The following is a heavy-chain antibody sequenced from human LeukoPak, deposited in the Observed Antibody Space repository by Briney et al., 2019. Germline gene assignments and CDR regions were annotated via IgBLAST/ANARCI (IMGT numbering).Heavy chain of an antibody. CDR3: ARAYADSGDYEAY. D-gene: IGHD4-17*01. J-gene: IGHJ4*02. CDR1: GFTFSSFG. V-gene: IGHV3-33*01. CDR2: IWYDGSDK. Sequence: PGESLRLSCGASGFTFSSFGMHWLRQAPGKGLEWVAIIWYDGSDKYYSDSVKGRFTISRDNSRNTLYLQMNSLRAEDTAVYYCARAYADSGDYEAYWGQGTLVTVSS.